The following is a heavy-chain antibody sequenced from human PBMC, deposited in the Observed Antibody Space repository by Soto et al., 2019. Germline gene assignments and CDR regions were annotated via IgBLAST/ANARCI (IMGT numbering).Heavy chain of an antibody. V-gene: IGHV4-30-4*01. Sequence: QVQLQESGPGLVKPSQTLSLTCSVSGGSISSGYYYWSWIRQPPGKGLEWIGNIYYSGNTYYNPSLKSRLIISIDTSNNQFSLKVASVTAADTAVYYCASSSIYGMDVWGQGTTVTVSS. D-gene: IGHD3-9*01. CDR3: ASSSIYGMDV. CDR1: GGSISSGYYY. CDR2: IYYSGNT. J-gene: IGHJ6*02.